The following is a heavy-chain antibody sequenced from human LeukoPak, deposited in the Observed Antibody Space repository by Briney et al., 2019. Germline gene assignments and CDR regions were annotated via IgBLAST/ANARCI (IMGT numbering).Heavy chain of an antibody. CDR2: ISAYNGNT. J-gene: IGHJ5*02. D-gene: IGHD2-15*01. CDR1: GYTLTSYG. CDR3: ARDREDIVGLVAASNSFDP. V-gene: IGHV1-18*01. Sequence: ATVKASCKASGYTLTSYGISCVRQAPEQGLEWMGWISAYNGNTNYAPKLRGRVTMPKETSTSTASMKRRSLTSDTTAVYYCARDREDIVGLVAASNSFDPGGQGTLVTVSS.